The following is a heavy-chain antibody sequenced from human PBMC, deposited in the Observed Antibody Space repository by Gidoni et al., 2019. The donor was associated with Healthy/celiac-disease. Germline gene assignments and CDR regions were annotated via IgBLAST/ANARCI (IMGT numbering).Heavy chain of an antibody. V-gene: IGHV3-23*01. J-gene: IGHJ4*02. CDR2: ISGSGGST. D-gene: IGHD6-19*01. CDR1: GFTFSSDA. CDR3: AKASSGWYDYFDY. Sequence: EVQLFASWGCLVQPGWSLRLSCAASGFTFSSDAMRWFRQPPGKGLAWVSAISGSGGSTYYADSVKGLFTISRDNSKNTLYLQMNSLRAEDTAVYYCAKASSGWYDYFDYWGQGTLVTVSS.